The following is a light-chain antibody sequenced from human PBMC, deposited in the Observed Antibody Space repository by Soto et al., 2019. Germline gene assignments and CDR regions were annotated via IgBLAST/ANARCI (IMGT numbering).Light chain of an antibody. Sequence: EILITQSPATLSVSPGERGTLSCRASQSVSSYLAWYQQKPGQAPRILIYDASNRDTGIPARFSGGGSGTDFTLPISRLEPEDFEVYYCQQRSNWPITFGQGTRLEIK. CDR2: DAS. CDR3: QQRSNWPIT. J-gene: IGKJ5*01. V-gene: IGKV3-11*01. CDR1: QSVSSY.